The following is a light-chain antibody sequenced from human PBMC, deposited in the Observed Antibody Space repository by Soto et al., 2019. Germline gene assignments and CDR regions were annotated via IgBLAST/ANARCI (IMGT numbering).Light chain of an antibody. V-gene: IGKV3-15*01. CDR1: QSVSSN. J-gene: IGKJ2*01. Sequence: EIVMTQSPATLSVSPGERATLSCRASQSVSSNLAWYQQKPGQAPRLLIYGTSTRATGIPARISGSGSGTEFTLTISSLESEDVAVYYCQQYNNWVRTFGQGTKLEIK. CDR3: QQYNNWVRT. CDR2: GTS.